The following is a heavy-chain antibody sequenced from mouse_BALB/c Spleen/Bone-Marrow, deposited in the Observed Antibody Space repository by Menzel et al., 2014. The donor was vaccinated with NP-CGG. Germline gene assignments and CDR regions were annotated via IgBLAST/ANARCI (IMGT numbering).Heavy chain of an antibody. Sequence: VQLQQSGAELAKPGASVKMSCKASGYTFTSYWMHWVKQRPGQGLEWIGYINPSTGYTEYNQKSKDKATLTADKSSSTAYMQLSSLTSEDSAGYYCARGNYEAMDYWGQGTSVTVSS. CDR3: ARGNYEAMDY. V-gene: IGHV1-7*01. J-gene: IGHJ4*01. D-gene: IGHD2-1*01. CDR2: INPSTGYT. CDR1: GYTFTSYW.